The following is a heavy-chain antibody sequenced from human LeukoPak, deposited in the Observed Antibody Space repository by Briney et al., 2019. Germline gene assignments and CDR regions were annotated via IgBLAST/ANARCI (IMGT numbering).Heavy chain of an antibody. Sequence: GGSLRLSCAASGFTFSSYSMNWVRQAPGKGLEWVSSISSSSSYIYYADSVKGRFTISRDNAKNSLYLQMNSLRAEDTAVYYCARGSCSGGSCYDEIYYYYYMDVWGKGTTVTVSS. CDR1: GFTFSSYS. V-gene: IGHV3-21*01. J-gene: IGHJ6*03. CDR2: ISSSSSYI. D-gene: IGHD2-15*01. CDR3: ARGSCSGGSCYDEIYYYYYMDV.